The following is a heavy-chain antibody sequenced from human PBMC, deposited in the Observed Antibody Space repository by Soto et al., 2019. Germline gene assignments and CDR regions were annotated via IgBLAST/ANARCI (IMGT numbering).Heavy chain of an antibody. J-gene: IGHJ4*02. CDR1: GFTFSSYA. V-gene: IGHV3-30-3*01. CDR2: ISYDGSNK. CDR3: AREVVAATLSPNFAY. D-gene: IGHD2-15*01. Sequence: QVQLVESGGGVVQPGRSLRLSCAASGFTFSSYAMHWVRQAPGKGLEWVAVISYDGSNKYYADSVKGRFTISRDNSKNTMYLQMNSLRAEDTAVYYCAREVVAATLSPNFAYWGQGTLVTVSS.